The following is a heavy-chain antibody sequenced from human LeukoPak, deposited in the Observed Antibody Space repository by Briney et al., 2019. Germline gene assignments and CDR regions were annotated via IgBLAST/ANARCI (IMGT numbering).Heavy chain of an antibody. Sequence: PGGSLRLSCGASGVTFSTYSMNWVRQPPGKGLEWVWAINHRGGSTDYADPVKGRFTTTRDNSENTLYLQMNSLRAEDTAVYYCAKDGVMVRISWYFDLWGRGTLVTVSS. J-gene: IGHJ2*01. D-gene: IGHD3-10*01. CDR3: AKDGVMVRISWYFDL. CDR2: INHRGGST. V-gene: IGHV3-23*01. CDR1: GVTFSTYS.